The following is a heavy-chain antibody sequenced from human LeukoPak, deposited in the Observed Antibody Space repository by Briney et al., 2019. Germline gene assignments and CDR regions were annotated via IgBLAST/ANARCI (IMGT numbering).Heavy chain of an antibody. J-gene: IGHJ6*03. D-gene: IGHD3-10*01. Sequence: PGGSLRLSCAASGFTFDDYAMHWVRQAPGKGLEWVSGISWNSGSIGYADSVKGRFTISRDNAKNSLYLQMNSLRAEDTALYYCAKAAGYYGSGSYPMDVWGKGTTVTISS. V-gene: IGHV3-9*01. CDR2: ISWNSGSI. CDR1: GFTFDDYA. CDR3: AKAAGYYGSGSYPMDV.